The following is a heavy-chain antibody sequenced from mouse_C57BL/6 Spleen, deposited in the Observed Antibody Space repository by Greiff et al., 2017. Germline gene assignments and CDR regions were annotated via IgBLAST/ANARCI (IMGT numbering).Heavy chain of an antibody. CDR2: IYPGSGST. J-gene: IGHJ2*01. V-gene: IGHV1-55*01. CDR3: ALYYGSSRYFDY. CDR1: GYTFTSYW. Sequence: VQLQQSGAELVKPGASVKMSCKASGYTFTSYWITWVKQRPGQGLEWIGDIYPGSGSTNYNEKFKSKATLTVDTSSSTAYMQLSSLTSEDSAVYYCALYYGSSRYFDYWGQGTTLTVSS. D-gene: IGHD1-1*01.